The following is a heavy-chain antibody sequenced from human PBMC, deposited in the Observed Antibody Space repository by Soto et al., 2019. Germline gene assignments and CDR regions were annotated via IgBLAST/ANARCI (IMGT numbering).Heavy chain of an antibody. Sequence: PSETLSLTCAVYGGSFSGYYWSWIRQPPGKGLEWIGEINHSGSTNYNPSLKSRVTISVDTSKNQFSLKLSSVTAADTAVYYCALPWFGDAYYYGMDVWGQGTTVTVS. CDR1: GGSFSGYY. V-gene: IGHV4-34*01. CDR2: INHSGST. CDR3: ALPWFGDAYYYGMDV. J-gene: IGHJ6*02. D-gene: IGHD3-10*01.